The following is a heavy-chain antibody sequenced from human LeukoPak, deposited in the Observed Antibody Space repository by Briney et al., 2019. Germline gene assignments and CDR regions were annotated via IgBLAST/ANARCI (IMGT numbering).Heavy chain of an antibody. CDR2: IYHSGST. CDR3: ARVHSSGYYFGWFDP. J-gene: IGHJ5*02. CDR1: GGSISSGGYS. V-gene: IGHV4-30-2*01. D-gene: IGHD3-22*01. Sequence: SETLSLTFAVSGGSISSGGYSWSWIRQPPGKGLEWIGYIYHSGSTYYNPSLKSRVTISVDRSKNQFSLKLSSVTAADTAVYYCARVHSSGYYFGWFDPWGQGTLVTVSS.